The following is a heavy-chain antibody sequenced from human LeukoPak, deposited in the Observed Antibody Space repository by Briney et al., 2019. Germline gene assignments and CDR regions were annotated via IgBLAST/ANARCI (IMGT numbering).Heavy chain of an antibody. CDR1: GYTFTSYD. Sequence: ALVKVSCKASGYTFTSYDINWVRQATGQGLEWMGWMNPNSGNTGYAQKFQGRVTMTRNTSISTAYMELSSLRSEDTAVYYCARGGWIQLTVNAFFGYWGQGTLVTVSS. CDR3: ARGGWIQLTVNAFFGY. V-gene: IGHV1-8*01. D-gene: IGHD5-18*01. CDR2: MNPNSGNT. J-gene: IGHJ4*02.